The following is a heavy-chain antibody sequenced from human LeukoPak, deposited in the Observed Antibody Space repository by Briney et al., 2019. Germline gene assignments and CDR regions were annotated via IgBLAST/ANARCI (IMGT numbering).Heavy chain of an antibody. Sequence: PGGPLRPSCAASGFTFSSYAMSWVRQAPGKGLEWVSAISGSGGSTYYADSVKGRFTISRDNSKNTLYLQMNSLRAEDTAVYYCAKDRGPGPWGAFDYWGQGTLVTVSS. CDR2: ISGSGGST. CDR1: GFTFSSYA. V-gene: IGHV3-23*01. D-gene: IGHD3-16*01. J-gene: IGHJ4*02. CDR3: AKDRGPGPWGAFDY.